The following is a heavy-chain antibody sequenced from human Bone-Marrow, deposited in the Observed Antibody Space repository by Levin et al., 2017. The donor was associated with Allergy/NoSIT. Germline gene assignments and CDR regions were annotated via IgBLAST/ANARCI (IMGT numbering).Heavy chain of an antibody. CDR1: GFAFSTYA. D-gene: IGHD6-19*01. V-gene: IGHV3-23*01. CDR3: AKKYGTGSYYFDY. Sequence: GGSLRLSCEVSGFAFSTYAMSWVRQAPGKGREWVSSITASGTSAYYGDSVTGRFTISRDNSKNTLYLQMNSLRAEDTAMYYCAKKYGTGSYYFDYWGLGTLVAVSS. J-gene: IGHJ4*02. CDR2: ITASGTSA.